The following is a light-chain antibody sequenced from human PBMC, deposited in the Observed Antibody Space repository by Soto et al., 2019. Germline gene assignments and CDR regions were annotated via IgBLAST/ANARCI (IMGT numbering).Light chain of an antibody. CDR2: KNN. V-gene: IGLV1-47*01. J-gene: IGLJ3*02. CDR3: AAWDDSLSVAL. CDR1: TSDIGTNA. Sequence: QSVLTQPPSASGTPGQRVTVSCSGSTSDIGTNAVNWFQHLPGTAPRLLIYKNNQRPSGVPDRFSGSKSDTSASLAISGLRSEDEADYYCAAWDDSLSVALFGGGTKLTVL.